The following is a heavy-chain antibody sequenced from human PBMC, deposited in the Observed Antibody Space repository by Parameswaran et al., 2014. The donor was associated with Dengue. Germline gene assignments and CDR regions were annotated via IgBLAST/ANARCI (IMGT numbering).Heavy chain of an antibody. CDR2: QSYGST. V-gene: IGHV4-34*01. CDR3: ARGGRWSRSGSYSDY. D-gene: IGHD1-26*01. J-gene: IGHJ4*02. Sequence: RWIRSPQEGAGVDWGNQSYGSTNYNPSLKSRVTISVDTSKNQFSLKLSSVTAADTAVYYCARGGRWSRSGSYSDYWGQGTLVTVSS.